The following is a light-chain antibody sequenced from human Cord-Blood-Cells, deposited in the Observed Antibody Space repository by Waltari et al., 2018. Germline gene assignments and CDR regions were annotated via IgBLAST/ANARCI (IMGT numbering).Light chain of an antibody. CDR1: ALPKQY. V-gene: IGLV3-25*03. CDR2: KDS. CDR3: QSADSSGTYV. J-gene: IGLJ1*01. Sequence: SYELTQPPSVSVSPGQPARITCSGDALPKQYAYWYQQKPGPAPVLVIYKDSERPSGIPERFSGSSSGTTVTLTISGVQAEDEADYYCQSADSSGTYVFGTGTKVTVL.